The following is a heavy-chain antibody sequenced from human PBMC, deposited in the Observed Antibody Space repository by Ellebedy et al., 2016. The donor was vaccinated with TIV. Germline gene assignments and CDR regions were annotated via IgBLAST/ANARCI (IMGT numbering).Heavy chain of an antibody. J-gene: IGHJ3*01. D-gene: IGHD5-24*01. CDR2: IYTTTGVT. CDR3: ARDMVVDGYNYGSFDV. Sequence: ASVKVSCKASGYTFIDYHVHWVRQAPGHGLEWLGWIYTTTGVTNYAQRFQGWVTMTRDTSINTVYMDVTRLNSDDTAVYYCARDMVVDGYNYGSFDVWGQGTMVTVSS. CDR1: GYTFIDYH. V-gene: IGHV1-2*04.